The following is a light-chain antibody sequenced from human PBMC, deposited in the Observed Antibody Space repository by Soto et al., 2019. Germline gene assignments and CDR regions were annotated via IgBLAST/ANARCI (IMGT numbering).Light chain of an antibody. CDR3: AAWDDSLSGLV. V-gene: IGLV1-47*01. Sequence: QSVLTQPPSASGTPGQRVTISCSGSSSNIGSHYVYWYQQLPGAAPKLVIYRNNQRPSGVPDRFSGSKSGTSASLAISGLRSEDEADYYCAAWDDSLSGLVFGRGTKLTVL. CDR2: RNN. CDR1: SSNIGSHY. J-gene: IGLJ3*02.